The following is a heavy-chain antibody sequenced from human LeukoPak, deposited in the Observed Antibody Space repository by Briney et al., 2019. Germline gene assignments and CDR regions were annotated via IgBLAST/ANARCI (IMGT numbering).Heavy chain of an antibody. V-gene: IGHV3-11*01. CDR2: MSSSDSTI. J-gene: IGHJ4*02. CDR3: ARDTGLAGPCDY. CDR1: GFTFSDYY. Sequence: GGSLRLSCATSGFTFSDYYMSWIRRAPGKGLEWVSYMSSSDSTIYYADSVKGRFTISRDNAKNSLHLQMNSLRAEDTAVYYCARDTGLAGPCDYWGQGTLVTVSS.